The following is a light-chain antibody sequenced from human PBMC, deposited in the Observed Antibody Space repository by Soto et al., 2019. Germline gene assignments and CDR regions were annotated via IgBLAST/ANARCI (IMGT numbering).Light chain of an antibody. J-gene: IGKJ2*01. CDR1: QGIRKY. Sequence: DIQMTQSPSSLSASVGDRVTITCRASQGIRKYIGWFQQKTGKAPKSLIYATSRLQSGVPTRLSGNASRTYVTLAISSLQPEDFETYSCQQNDSYPRTFGQGTKLE. CDR3: QQNDSYPRT. CDR2: ATS. V-gene: IGKV1-16*01.